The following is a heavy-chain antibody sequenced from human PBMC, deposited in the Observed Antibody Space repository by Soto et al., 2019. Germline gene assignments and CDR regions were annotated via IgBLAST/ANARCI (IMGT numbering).Heavy chain of an antibody. CDR2: ISYDGSNK. CDR3: AKELVVGDYYYYGMDV. Sequence: QVQLVESGGGVVQPGRSLRLSCAASGFTFSSYGMHWVRQAPGKGLEWVAVISYDGSNKYYADSVKGRFTISRDNSKNTLYLQINSLRAEDTAVYYCAKELVVGDYYYYGMDVWGQGTTFTVSS. V-gene: IGHV3-30*18. CDR1: GFTFSSYG. J-gene: IGHJ6*02. D-gene: IGHD1-26*01.